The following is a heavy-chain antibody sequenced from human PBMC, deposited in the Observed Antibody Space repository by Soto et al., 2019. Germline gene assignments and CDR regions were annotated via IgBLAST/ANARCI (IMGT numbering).Heavy chain of an antibody. D-gene: IGHD2-15*01. CDR3: VRLVVNFSLES. CDR1: GDSVSSNDAT. Sequence: PSQTLSITCAISGDSVSSNDATWDWIRQSPSRGLEWLGRTYYRSEGYMDYAVSVKSRITINPDPSNNQLSLQLNSVTPDDTVVYYYVRLVVNFSLESWGQLTLVTVFS. J-gene: IGHJ1*01. V-gene: IGHV6-1*01. CDR2: TYYRSEGYM.